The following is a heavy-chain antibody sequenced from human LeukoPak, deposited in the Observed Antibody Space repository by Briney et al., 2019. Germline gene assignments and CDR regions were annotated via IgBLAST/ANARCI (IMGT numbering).Heavy chain of an antibody. CDR3: ARVRGYRGYYFDY. Sequence: PSETLSLTCAVYGGSFSGYYWSWIRQPPGKGLEWIGEINHSGSTNYNPSLKSRVTISVDTSKNQFSLKLSSVTAADTAVYYCARVRGYRGYYFDYWGQGTLVTV. CDR1: GGSFSGYY. V-gene: IGHV4-34*01. CDR2: INHSGST. D-gene: IGHD3-22*01. J-gene: IGHJ4*02.